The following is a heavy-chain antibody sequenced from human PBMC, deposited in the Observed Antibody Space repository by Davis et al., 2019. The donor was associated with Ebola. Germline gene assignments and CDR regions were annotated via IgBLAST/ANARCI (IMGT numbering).Heavy chain of an antibody. V-gene: IGHV3-74*01. CDR3: AKVNEGKWSRLPFDC. CDR1: GFTFRSYW. CDR2: INMDGSKI. D-gene: IGHD1-1*01. J-gene: IGHJ4*02. Sequence: GESLKISCAASGFTFRSYWMHWVRQVPGKGLVWVSRINMDGSKINYGDSVKGRFTISRDNAKNTLYLQMNSLRAEDTAVYYCAKVNEGKWSRLPFDCWGQGTLVTVSS.